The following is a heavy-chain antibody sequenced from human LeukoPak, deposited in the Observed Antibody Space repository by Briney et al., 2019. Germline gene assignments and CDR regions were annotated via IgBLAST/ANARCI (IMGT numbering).Heavy chain of an antibody. CDR2: INYTGSI. V-gene: IGHV4-39*01. D-gene: IGHD7-27*01. Sequence: SETLSLTCTVSGGSISTSSLYWGWIRQPRGKGLEWIVSINYTGSIYYLPSLKSRVTISIDTSKNQFSLKLSSLTAADTAVYYCARRPFNWGSGDAFDIWGQGTMVTVSS. J-gene: IGHJ3*02. CDR3: ARRPFNWGSGDAFDI. CDR1: GGSISTSSLY.